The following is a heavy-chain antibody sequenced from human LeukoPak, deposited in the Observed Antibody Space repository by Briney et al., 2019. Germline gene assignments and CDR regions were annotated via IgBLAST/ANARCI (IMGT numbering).Heavy chain of an antibody. Sequence: ASVKVSCKASGYTFTSYYMHWVRQAPGQGLEWMGIINPSGGSTSYAQKFQGRVTMTRDMSTSTAYMELRSLRSDDTAVYYCARWVRGVIITPKRDYYYYMDVWGKGTTVTISS. CDR2: INPSGGST. D-gene: IGHD3-10*01. J-gene: IGHJ6*03. V-gene: IGHV1-46*01. CDR3: ARWVRGVIITPKRDYYYYMDV. CDR1: GYTFTSYY.